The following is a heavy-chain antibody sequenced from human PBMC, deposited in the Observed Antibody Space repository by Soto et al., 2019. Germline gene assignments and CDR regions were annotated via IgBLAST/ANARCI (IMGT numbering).Heavy chain of an antibody. V-gene: IGHV3-7*05. CDR1: GFTFRTYW. D-gene: IGHD5-18*01. CDR2: INQDGSDK. CDR3: ARDGSTSWYSYDYHGMDV. J-gene: IGHJ6*02. Sequence: EVQLVESGGGLVQPGGSLRLSCGASGFTFRTYWLSWVRQVPGKGLEWVANINQDGSDKNYVDSVKGRFTISRDNAKNSLHLQMSSLTAEDTALYYCARDGSTSWYSYDYHGMDVWGQGTTVTVSS.